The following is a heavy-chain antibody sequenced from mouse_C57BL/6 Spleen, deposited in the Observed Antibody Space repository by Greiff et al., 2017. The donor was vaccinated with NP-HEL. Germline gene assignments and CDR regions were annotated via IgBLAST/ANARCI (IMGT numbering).Heavy chain of an antibody. CDR2: IHPNSGST. V-gene: IGHV1-64*01. CDR1: GYTFTSYW. CDR3: ARGYYGKSWFAY. J-gene: IGHJ3*01. Sequence: QVQLKQPGAELVKPGASVKLSCKASGYTFTSYWMHWVKQRPGQGLEWIGMIHPNSGSTNYNEKFKSKATLTVDKSSSTAYMQLSSLTSEDSAVYYCARGYYGKSWFAYWGQGTLVTVSA. D-gene: IGHD1-1*01.